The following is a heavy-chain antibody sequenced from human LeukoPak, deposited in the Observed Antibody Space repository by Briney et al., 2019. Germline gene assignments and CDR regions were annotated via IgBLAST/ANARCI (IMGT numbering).Heavy chain of an antibody. CDR1: GYTFTGYY. V-gene: IGHV1-2*02. CDR3: ARGDKVVVSAHYYYYGMDV. J-gene: IGHJ6*02. Sequence: ASVKVSCKASGYTFTGYYMHWVRQAPGQGLEWMGWINPNSGGTNYAQKFQGRVTMTRDTSISTAYMGLSRLRSDDTAVYYCARGDKVVVSAHYYYYGMDVWGQGTTVTVSS. D-gene: IGHD2-2*01. CDR2: INPNSGGT.